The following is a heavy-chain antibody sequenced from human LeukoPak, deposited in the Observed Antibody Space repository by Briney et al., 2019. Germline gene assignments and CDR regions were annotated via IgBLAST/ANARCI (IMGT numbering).Heavy chain of an antibody. CDR1: GGSFSGYY. V-gene: IGHV4-34*01. CDR2: INHSGST. Sequence: RPSETLSLTCAVYGGSFSGYYWSWIRQPPGKGLEWIGEINHSGSTNCNPSLKSRVTISVDTSKNQFSLKLSSVTAADTAVYYCAGNIAAFQDWFDPWGQGTLVTVSS. D-gene: IGHD6-13*01. CDR3: AGNIAAFQDWFDP. J-gene: IGHJ5*02.